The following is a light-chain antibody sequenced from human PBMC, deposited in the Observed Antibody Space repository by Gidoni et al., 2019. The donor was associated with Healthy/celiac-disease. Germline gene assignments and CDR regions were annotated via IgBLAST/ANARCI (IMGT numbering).Light chain of an antibody. CDR2: EVS. CDR3: SSYTSSSTHVV. J-gene: IGLJ2*01. Sequence: QSALTHPPSVSASPGQSVTISCTGTSSDVGSYNRVSWYQQPPGTAPKLMIYEVSNRPSGGPDRFSGSKSGNTASLTISGLQAEDEADYYCSSYTSSSTHVVFGGGTKLTVL. CDR1: SSDVGSYNR. V-gene: IGLV2-18*02.